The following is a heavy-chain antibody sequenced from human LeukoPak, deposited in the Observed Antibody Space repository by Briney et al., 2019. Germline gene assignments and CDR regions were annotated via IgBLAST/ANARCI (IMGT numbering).Heavy chain of an antibody. V-gene: IGHV3-7*01. CDR1: GFTFSFYW. D-gene: IGHD3-22*01. CDR3: VRDRYGSM. CDR2: IDEDGTKK. Sequence: GGSLRLSCAASGFTFSFYWMTWVRLAPGKGLEWVANIDEDGTKKYYVDSVKGRFTISRDNAKNSVFPQMNSLRVEDTAVYYCVRDRYGSMWGQGTLVTVSS. J-gene: IGHJ4*02.